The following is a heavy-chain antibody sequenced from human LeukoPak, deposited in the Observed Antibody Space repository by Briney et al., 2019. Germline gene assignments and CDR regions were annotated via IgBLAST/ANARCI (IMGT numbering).Heavy chain of an antibody. Sequence: GGSLRLSCAASGFTFSSYAMHWVRQAPGKGLEWVAVISYDGSNKYYADFVKGRFTISRDNSKNTLYLQMNSLRAEDTAVYYCAREESTSCYDWGQGTLVTVSS. CDR3: AREESTSCYD. V-gene: IGHV3-30-3*01. CDR1: GFTFSSYA. J-gene: IGHJ4*02. D-gene: IGHD2-2*01. CDR2: ISYDGSNK.